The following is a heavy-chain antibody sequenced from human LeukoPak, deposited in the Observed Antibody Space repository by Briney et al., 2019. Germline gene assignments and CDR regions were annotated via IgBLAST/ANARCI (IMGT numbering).Heavy chain of an antibody. CDR3: APSPGQWLVPDFGY. D-gene: IGHD6-19*01. CDR1: GFIFSNYV. V-gene: IGHV3-15*07. J-gene: IGHJ4*02. Sequence: SGGSLRLSCAASGFIFSNYVMNWVRQAPGKGLEWVGRIKSKTDGGTTDYAAPVKGRFTISRDDSKNTLYLQMNSLKTEDTAVYYCAPSPGQWLVPDFGYWGQGTPVTVSS. CDR2: IKSKTDGGTT.